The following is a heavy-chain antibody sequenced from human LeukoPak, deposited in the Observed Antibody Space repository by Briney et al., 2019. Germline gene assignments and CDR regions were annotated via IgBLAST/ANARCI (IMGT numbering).Heavy chain of an antibody. Sequence: PSETLSLTCAVSGGSLTGYFWTWIRQPPGKGLEWIGYIYYSGSTNYNPSLKSRVTISVDTSKNQFSLKLSSVTAADTAVYYCARHPHYDFWSGDGFDPWGQGTPVTVSS. CDR3: ARHPHYDFWSGDGFDP. D-gene: IGHD3-3*01. V-gene: IGHV4-59*08. CDR2: IYYSGST. CDR1: GGSLTGYF. J-gene: IGHJ5*02.